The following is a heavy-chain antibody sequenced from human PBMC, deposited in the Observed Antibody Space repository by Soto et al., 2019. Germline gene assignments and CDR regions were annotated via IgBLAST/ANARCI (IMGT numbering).Heavy chain of an antibody. CDR3: ARVTRMYSSGWSPFDY. Sequence: ASVKVSCKASGFTFTSSAVQWVRQARGQRLEWMGWINVGSGNTKYSQKFQGRVTITRDTSASTAYMELSSLRSEDTAVYYCARVTRMYSSGWSPFDYWGQGTLVTVSS. D-gene: IGHD6-19*01. V-gene: IGHV1-3*01. J-gene: IGHJ4*02. CDR2: INVGSGNT. CDR1: GFTFTSSA.